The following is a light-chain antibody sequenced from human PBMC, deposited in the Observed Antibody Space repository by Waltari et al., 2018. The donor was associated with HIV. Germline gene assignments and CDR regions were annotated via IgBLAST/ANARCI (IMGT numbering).Light chain of an antibody. Sequence: DIQMTQSPSSLSAAVGDRVTITCRASEDISNFLAWYQQKPGKVPNLLIYGASTLQSEFPSRFSGSGSGADYTLSITSLQPEDGAIYYCQKYNRVPRTFGQGTKVESK. CDR3: QKYNRVPRT. CDR2: GAS. J-gene: IGKJ1*01. V-gene: IGKV1-27*01. CDR1: EDISNF.